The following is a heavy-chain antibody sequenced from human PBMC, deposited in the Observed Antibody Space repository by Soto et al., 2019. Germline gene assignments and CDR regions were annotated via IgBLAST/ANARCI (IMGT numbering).Heavy chain of an antibody. Sequence: PGGSLRLSCAASGFTFSSYWMHWVRQAPGKGLVWVSRINSDGSSTSYADSVKGRFTISRDNAKNTLYLQMNSLRDDDTAVYYCARGSSNWAYYFDFWGQGTLVTSPQ. CDR1: GFTFSSYW. V-gene: IGHV3-74*01. CDR3: ARGSSNWAYYFDF. CDR2: INSDGSST. J-gene: IGHJ4*02. D-gene: IGHD6-13*01.